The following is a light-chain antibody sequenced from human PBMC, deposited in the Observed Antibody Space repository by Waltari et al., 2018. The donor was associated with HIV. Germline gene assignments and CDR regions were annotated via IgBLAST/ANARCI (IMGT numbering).Light chain of an antibody. CDR3: QQFYLAPFT. Sequence: EIVLTQSPGTLSLSLGQRATLSCKTSQSISSTYLAWYQQFRGQAPRLLIFGASRRATGIPDRFSGSGSGTDFTLTISRLEPEDVALYYCQQFYLAPFTFGQRTSLDIK. CDR1: QSISSTY. CDR2: GAS. J-gene: IGKJ2*01. V-gene: IGKV3-20*01.